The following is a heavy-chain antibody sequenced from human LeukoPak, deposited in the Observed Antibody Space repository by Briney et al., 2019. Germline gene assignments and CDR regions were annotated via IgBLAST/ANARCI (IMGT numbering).Heavy chain of an antibody. D-gene: IGHD2-8*01. CDR1: GYTFTGYY. CDR2: INPNSGGT. J-gene: IGHJ5*02. Sequence: ASVKVSCKASGYTFTGYYMHWVRQAPGQGLEWMGWINPNSGGTNYAQKFQGRVTMTRDTSISTAYMELSRLRSDDTAVYYCARAIRVPSIVLMVYARGNWFDPWGQGTLVTVSS. V-gene: IGHV1-2*02. CDR3: ARAIRVPSIVLMVYARGNWFDP.